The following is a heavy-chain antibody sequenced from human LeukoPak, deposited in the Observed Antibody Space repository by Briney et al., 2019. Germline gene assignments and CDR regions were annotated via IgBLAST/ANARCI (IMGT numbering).Heavy chain of an antibody. J-gene: IGHJ4*02. Sequence: GGSLRLSCAASGFTFSSYAMSWVRQAPGKGLEWVSVSVISGSGGGSGGSTYYADSVKGRFTISRDDSKNTLYLQMSNLRVEDTAVYYCAKHRSGIAASGSNYWGQGTLVSVSS. V-gene: IGHV3-23*01. CDR1: GFTFSSYA. CDR3: AKHRSGIAASGSNY. D-gene: IGHD6-13*01. CDR2: ISGSGGGSGGST.